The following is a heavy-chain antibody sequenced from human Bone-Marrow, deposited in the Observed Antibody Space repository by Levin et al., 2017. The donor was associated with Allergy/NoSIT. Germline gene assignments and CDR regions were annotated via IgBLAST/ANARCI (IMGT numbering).Heavy chain of an antibody. CDR1: GFSISRGYY. V-gene: IGHV4-38-2*02. CDR2: INHSGTT. J-gene: IGHJ6*03. Sequence: SQTLSLTCNVSGFSISRGYYWGWVRQPPGKGLEWIGSINHSGTTHFQPSLQSRVTISVDTSTNHFSLKVRSVTAADTAVYFCARDVFAGSGHYQSCYYYYMDVWGKGTTVTVSS. D-gene: IGHD3-3*01. CDR3: ARDVFAGSGHYQSCYYYYMDV.